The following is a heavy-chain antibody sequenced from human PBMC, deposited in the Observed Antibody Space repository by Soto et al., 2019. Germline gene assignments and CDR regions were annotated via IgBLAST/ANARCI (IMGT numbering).Heavy chain of an antibody. CDR1: GASSSSYY. V-gene: IGHV4-39*01. CDR2: IYYSGST. CDR3: ATQEVGGSYVYTFDP. Sequence: PSETLSLTCTVSGASSSSYYWGWIRQPPGKGLEWIGSIYYSGSTYYNPSLKSRVTISVDTSKNQFSLKLSSVTAADTAVYYCATQEVGGSYVYTFDPWGQGTLVTVSS. J-gene: IGHJ5*02. D-gene: IGHD1-26*01.